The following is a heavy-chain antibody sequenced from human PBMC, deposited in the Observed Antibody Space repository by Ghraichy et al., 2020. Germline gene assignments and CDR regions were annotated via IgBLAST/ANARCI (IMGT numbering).Heavy chain of an antibody. CDR1: GFTFSSYA. CDR3: AKDLVGIVVVPAAPRGTGAFDI. V-gene: IGHV3-23*01. Sequence: GGSLRLSCAASGFTFSSYAMSWVRQAPGKGLEWVSAISGSGGSTYYADSVKGRFTISRDNSKNTLYLQMNSLRAEDTAVYYCAKDLVGIVVVPAAPRGTGAFDIWGQGTMVTVSS. D-gene: IGHD2-2*01. CDR2: ISGSGGST. J-gene: IGHJ3*02.